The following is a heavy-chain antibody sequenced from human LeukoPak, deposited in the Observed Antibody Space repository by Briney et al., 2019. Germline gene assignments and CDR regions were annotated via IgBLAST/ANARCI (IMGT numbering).Heavy chain of an antibody. J-gene: IGHJ3*02. CDR1: GFTFRSYW. CDR2: TNQDGSEK. Sequence: GGSLRLSCAASGFTFRSYWETWVREATGKGLELVASTNQDGSEKYHVDSVKGRFTISRDNDKNSLYLQMNSLRAEDTAVYYCARDPGFSAFDIWGQGAVVTVSS. V-gene: IGHV3-7*01. CDR3: ARDPGFSAFDI.